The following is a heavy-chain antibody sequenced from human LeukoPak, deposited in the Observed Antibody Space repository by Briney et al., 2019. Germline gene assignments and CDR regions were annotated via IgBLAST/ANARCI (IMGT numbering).Heavy chain of an antibody. CDR1: GYTFTGYY. CDR3: AVNYYDSSGYFPY. D-gene: IGHD3-22*01. Sequence: ASVKVSCKASGYTFTGYYMHWVRQAPGQGLEWMGWINPNSGGTNYAQKFQGRVTMTRDTSISTAYMELSRLRSDDTAVYYCAVNYYDSSGYFPYWGQGTLVTVSS. J-gene: IGHJ4*02. CDR2: INPNSGGT. V-gene: IGHV1-2*02.